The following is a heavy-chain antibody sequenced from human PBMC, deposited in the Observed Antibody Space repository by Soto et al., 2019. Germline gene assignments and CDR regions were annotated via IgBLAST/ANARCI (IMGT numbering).Heavy chain of an antibody. Sequence: EVQLVESGGGLIQPGGSLRLSCAVSGFSVSSNYMSWVRQAPGKGLEWVSVIYSGGSTYYADSVKGRFTISRDNSKNTVYLQMNSLRAADTAVYYCAGDSPRALEWLLRFEHWGQGTLVTVSA. CDR3: AGDSPRALEWLLRFEH. J-gene: IGHJ4*02. CDR1: GFSVSSNY. CDR2: IYSGGST. V-gene: IGHV3-53*01. D-gene: IGHD3-3*01.